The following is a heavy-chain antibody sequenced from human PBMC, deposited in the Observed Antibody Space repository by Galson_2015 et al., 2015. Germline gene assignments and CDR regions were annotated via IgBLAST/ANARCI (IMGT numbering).Heavy chain of an antibody. D-gene: IGHD3-3*01. CDR3: ARAQTDEYYDFWSGSYYFDY. V-gene: IGHV3-7*01. CDR1: GFTFSSYW. J-gene: IGHJ4*02. CDR2: IKQDGSEK. Sequence: SLRLSCAASGFTFSSYWMSWVRQAPGKGLEWVANIKQDGSEKYYVGSVKGRFTISRDNAKNSLYLQMNSLRAEDTAVYYCARAQTDEYYDFWSGSYYFDYWGQGTLVTVSS.